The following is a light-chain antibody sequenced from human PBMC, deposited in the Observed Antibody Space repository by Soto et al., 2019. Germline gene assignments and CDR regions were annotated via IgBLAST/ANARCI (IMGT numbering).Light chain of an antibody. J-gene: IGLJ2*01. CDR3: CSYAGSSTFDVI. CDR1: SRDVGSYNL. Sequence: QSVLTQPASVSGSPGQSITISCTGTSRDVGSYNLVSWYQQHPGKAPKLMIYEVIKRPSGVSNRFSGSKSGNTASLTISGLQTEDEADYYCCSYAGSSTFDVIFGGGTKLTVL. V-gene: IGLV2-23*02. CDR2: EVI.